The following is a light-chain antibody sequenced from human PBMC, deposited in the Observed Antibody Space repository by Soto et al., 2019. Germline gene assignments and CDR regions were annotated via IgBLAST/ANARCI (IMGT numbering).Light chain of an antibody. CDR1: QSISTF. V-gene: IGKV1-5*01. CDR2: DAS. CDR3: QQYDTYPLT. Sequence: DIQMTQSPSTLSASIGDRVTITCRASQSISTFLAWYQQKPGKAPQILIYDASKLEPGVPSRLSGGGSGTQFTLTISSLLPDDFATYYCQQYDTYPLTFGGGTSVEIK. J-gene: IGKJ4*01.